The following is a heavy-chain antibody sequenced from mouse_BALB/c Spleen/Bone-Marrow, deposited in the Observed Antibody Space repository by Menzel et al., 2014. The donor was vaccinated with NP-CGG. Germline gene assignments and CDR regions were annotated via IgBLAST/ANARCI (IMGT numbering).Heavy chain of an antibody. CDR2: INPYNGGT. CDR3: ANWDWFVN. V-gene: IGHV1-18*01. D-gene: IGHD4-1*01. J-gene: IGHJ3*01. Sequence: EVKLQESGPELVKPGASMKISCKASGYSFTAYTMNWVKQSHGKNLEWIGLINPYNGGTTYNQKFKDKATLTVYKSSSTAYMELLGLTSEDSAVYYCANWDWFVNWGQGTLVTVS. CDR1: GYSFTAYT.